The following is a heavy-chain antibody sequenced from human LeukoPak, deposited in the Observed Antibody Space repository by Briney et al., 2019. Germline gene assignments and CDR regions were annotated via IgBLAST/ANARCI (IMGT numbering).Heavy chain of an antibody. J-gene: IGHJ4*02. Sequence: KPSETLSLTCTVSGGSISSYYWSWIRQPPGKGLEWIGHIYYSGSTNHNPSLRSRVTISVDTSKNQFSLKLSSVTAADTAVYYCARGKYQLDYWGQGTLVTVSS. CDR1: GGSISSYY. D-gene: IGHD2-2*01. CDR3: ARGKYQLDY. CDR2: IYYSGST. V-gene: IGHV4-59*08.